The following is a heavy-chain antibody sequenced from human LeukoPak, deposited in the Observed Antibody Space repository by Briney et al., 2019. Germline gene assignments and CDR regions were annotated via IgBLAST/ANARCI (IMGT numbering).Heavy chain of an antibody. CDR3: ARDLAYAFNT. CDR2: INPDGSIT. J-gene: IGHJ3*02. D-gene: IGHD5-12*01. Sequence: PGGSLRLSCAASGFTLYNYWMHWVRQAPGKGLVWVSQINPDGSITRYADSVKGRFTISRDNAKNTLYLQMNTLRVEDTAVYYCARDLAYAFNTWGQGTIVTVSS. V-gene: IGHV3-74*01. CDR1: GFTLYNYW.